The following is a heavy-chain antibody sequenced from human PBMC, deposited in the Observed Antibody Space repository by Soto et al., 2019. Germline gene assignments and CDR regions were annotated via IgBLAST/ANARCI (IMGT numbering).Heavy chain of an antibody. J-gene: IGHJ6*02. Sequence: ASVKVSCKASGGTFSSYAISWVRQAPGQGLEWMGGIIPIFGTANYAQKFQGRVTITADESTSTAYMELSSLRSEDTAVYYCARNMVRGVISGMDVWGQGTTVTVSS. V-gene: IGHV1-69*13. CDR1: GGTFSSYA. D-gene: IGHD3-10*01. CDR2: IIPIFGTA. CDR3: ARNMVRGVISGMDV.